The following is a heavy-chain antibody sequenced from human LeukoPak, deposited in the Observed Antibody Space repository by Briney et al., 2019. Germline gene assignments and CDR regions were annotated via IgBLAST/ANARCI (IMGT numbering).Heavy chain of an antibody. CDR2: ISSSSSYI. J-gene: IGHJ4*02. CDR1: GFTFSSYS. D-gene: IGHD6-6*01. Sequence: GGSLRLSCAASGFTFSSYSMNWVRQASGKGLEWVSSISSSSSYIYYADSVKGRFTISRDNAKNSLYLQMNSLRAEDTAVYYCARDPEYSSSSGIDYWGQGTLVTVSS. CDR3: ARDPEYSSSSGIDY. V-gene: IGHV3-21*01.